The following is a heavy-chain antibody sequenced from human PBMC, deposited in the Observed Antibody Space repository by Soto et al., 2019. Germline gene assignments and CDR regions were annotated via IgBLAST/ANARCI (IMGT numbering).Heavy chain of an antibody. J-gene: IGHJ5*02. V-gene: IGHV3-23*01. CDR2: VSGLGGGT. CDR1: GFTFSNFA. CDR3: AKGPNCDVLAAPHAFDP. D-gene: IGHD3-9*01. Sequence: ASVKVSCAASGFTFSNFAMSWVRQAPGKGLEWVSSVSGLGGGTYYADSVKGRFTISRDNSKNTLFLQMSSLTAEDTARYYCAKGPNCDVLAAPHAFDPWGQGTRVTVSS.